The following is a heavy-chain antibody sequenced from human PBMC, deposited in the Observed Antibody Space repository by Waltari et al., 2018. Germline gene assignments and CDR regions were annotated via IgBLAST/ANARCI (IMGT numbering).Heavy chain of an antibody. V-gene: IGHV4-38-2*02. CDR1: GYSISSGYY. D-gene: IGHD3-22*01. Sequence: QVQLQESGPGLVKPSETLSLTCTVSGYSISSGYYWGWIRQPPGKGLEWIGSIYHSGSTYYNPSLKSRVTISVDTSKNQFSLKLSSVTAADTAVYYCARVEVTMIVGYWGQGTLVTVSS. J-gene: IGHJ4*02. CDR3: ARVEVTMIVGY. CDR2: IYHSGST.